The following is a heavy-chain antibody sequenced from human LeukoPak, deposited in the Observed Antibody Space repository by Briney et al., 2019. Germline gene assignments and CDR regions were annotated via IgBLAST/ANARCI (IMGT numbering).Heavy chain of an antibody. CDR2: INHSGST. D-gene: IGHD3-10*01. Sequence: SSETLSLTCAVYGGSFSGYYWSWIRQPPGKGLEWIGEINHSGSTNYNPSLKSRVTISVDTSKNQFSLKLSSVTAADTAVYYCARGSQLLWFGELFKPLDYWGQGTLVTVSS. J-gene: IGHJ4*02. CDR1: GGSFSGYY. CDR3: ARGSQLLWFGELFKPLDY. V-gene: IGHV4-34*01.